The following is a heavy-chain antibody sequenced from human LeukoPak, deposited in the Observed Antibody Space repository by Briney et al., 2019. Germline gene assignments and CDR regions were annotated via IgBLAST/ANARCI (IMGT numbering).Heavy chain of an antibody. Sequence: PGGSLRLSCAASGFTFSSYSMDWVRQAPGKGLEWVSSISSSSSYIYYADSVKGRFTISRDNAKNSLYLQMNSLRAEDTAVYYCARGRGYYYDSSGYYRGGYFDYWGQGTLVTVSS. V-gene: IGHV3-21*01. CDR1: GFTFSSYS. CDR2: ISSSSSYI. J-gene: IGHJ4*02. CDR3: ARGRGYYYDSSGYYRGGYFDY. D-gene: IGHD3-22*01.